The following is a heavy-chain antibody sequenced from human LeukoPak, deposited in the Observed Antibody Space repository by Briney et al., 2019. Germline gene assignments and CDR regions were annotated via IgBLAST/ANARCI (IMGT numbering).Heavy chain of an antibody. CDR3: ARIRCSSTSCYWLNYYYGMGV. D-gene: IGHD2-2*01. V-gene: IGHV4-59*01. J-gene: IGHJ6*02. Sequence: SETLSLTCTVSGGSISSYYWSWIRQPPGKGLEWIGYIYYSGSTNYNPSLKSRVTISVDTSKNQFSLKLSSVTAADTAVYYYARIRCSSTSCYWLNYYYGMGVWGQGTTVTVSS. CDR1: GGSISSYY. CDR2: IYYSGST.